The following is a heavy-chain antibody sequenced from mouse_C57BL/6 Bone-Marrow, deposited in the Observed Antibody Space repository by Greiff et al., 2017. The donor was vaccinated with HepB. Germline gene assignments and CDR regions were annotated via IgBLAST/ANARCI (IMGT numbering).Heavy chain of an antibody. J-gene: IGHJ4*01. V-gene: IGHV5-4*03. D-gene: IGHD2-1*01. CDR2: ISDGGSYT. CDR3: ARVYDGNLCAMDY. CDR1: GFTFSSYA. Sequence: EVKLVESGGGLVKPGGSLKLSCAASGFTFSSYAMSWVRQTPEKRLEWVATISDGGSYTYYPDNVKGRFTISRDNAKNNLYLQMSHLKSEDTAMYYCARVYDGNLCAMDYWGQGTSVTVSS.